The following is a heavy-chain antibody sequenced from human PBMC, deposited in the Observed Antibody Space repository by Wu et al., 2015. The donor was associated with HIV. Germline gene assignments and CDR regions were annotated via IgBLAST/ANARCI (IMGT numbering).Heavy chain of an antibody. D-gene: IGHD3-16*01. V-gene: IGHV1-46*01. J-gene: IGHJ6*04. CDR3: GRELYGAVSGLSMDV. Sequence: QVQMVQSEAEVKEPGASVKISCKASGYTFTTYSVHWVRQAPGQGLEWVGTLNPSGGRRRNALKFRDRISMTRDMSTTTFYLELRRLTSEDTAVYYCGRELYGAVSGLSMDVWGKGTTVIVFS. CDR2: LNPSGGRR. CDR1: GYTFTTYS.